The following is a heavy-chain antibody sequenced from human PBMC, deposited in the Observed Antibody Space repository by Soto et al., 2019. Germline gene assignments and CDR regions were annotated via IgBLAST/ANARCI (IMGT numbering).Heavy chain of an antibody. Sequence: GSLRLSCEASGFDISTYGLHWVRQAPGKGLEWLAFIWYDGSNQHYAASVKGRFTISRDNSRNTLYLQMNNLRADDTAVYFCARAVSSATYYDCIGYWGRGTLVTVSS. CDR3: ARAVSSATYYDCIGY. D-gene: IGHD1-26*01. CDR1: GFDISTYG. V-gene: IGHV3-33*01. CDR2: IWYDGSNQ. J-gene: IGHJ4*02.